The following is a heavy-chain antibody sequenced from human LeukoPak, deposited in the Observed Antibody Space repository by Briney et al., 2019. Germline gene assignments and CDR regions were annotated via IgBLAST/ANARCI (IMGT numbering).Heavy chain of an antibody. D-gene: IGHD5-18*01. Sequence: GGSLRLSCAGSGFTFDSYSMNWVRQAPGKGLEWVSSISGGSGYIYYADSVKGRFTISRDNAKNSLYLQMDSLRADDTAVYYCARGVDAAMVVDYWGQGTLVTVSS. V-gene: IGHV3-21*01. CDR1: GFTFDSYS. CDR3: ARGVDAAMVVDY. J-gene: IGHJ4*02. CDR2: ISGGSGYI.